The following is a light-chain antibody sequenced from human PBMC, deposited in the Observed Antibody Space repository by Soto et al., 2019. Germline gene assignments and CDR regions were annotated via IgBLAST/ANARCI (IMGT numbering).Light chain of an antibody. CDR3: QQYNNWPPT. J-gene: IGKJ5*01. Sequence: EIVLTQSPGTLSLSPGERATLSCRASQSVSSSYLAWYQQKPGQAPRLLISGASTRATGIPARFSGSGSGTEFTLTISSLQSEDFAFYYCQQYNNWPPTFGQGTRLEIK. V-gene: IGKV3-15*01. CDR2: GAS. CDR1: QSVSSSY.